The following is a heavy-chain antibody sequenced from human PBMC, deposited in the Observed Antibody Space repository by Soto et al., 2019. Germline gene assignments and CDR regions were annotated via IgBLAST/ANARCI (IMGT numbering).Heavy chain of an antibody. CDR2: ISYDGSKK. D-gene: IGHD1-7*01. CDR1: GFPFITFP. Sequence: QVQLVESGGGVVRLGRPLGLSCAAPGFPFITFPMNWSPQVPGRGREGWPVISYDGSKKYYPDPVKGRFTISRDNTKNTLYLEMNSLRAEDTALYYCARDRGSATTRYCYGMDVWGQGTTVTVSS. V-gene: IGHV3-30-3*01. CDR3: ARDRGSATTRYCYGMDV. J-gene: IGHJ6*02.